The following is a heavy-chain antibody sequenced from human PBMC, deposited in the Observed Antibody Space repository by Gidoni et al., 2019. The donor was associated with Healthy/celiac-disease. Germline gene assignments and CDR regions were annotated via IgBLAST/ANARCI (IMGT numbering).Heavy chain of an antibody. J-gene: IGHJ4*02. D-gene: IGHD1-20*01. Sequence: QVKLVESGGGGVRPGRSLSLSGAASGCTFSSYAMHWVRQAPGQGLVGVPVISYDGSNNYYADSVKGRFTISRDNSQNSLYLQMNSLRAEDTAVYYCARDAYNWNVLDYWGQGTLVTVSS. CDR2: ISYDGSNN. V-gene: IGHV3-30-3*01. CDR3: ARDAYNWNVLDY. CDR1: GCTFSSYA.